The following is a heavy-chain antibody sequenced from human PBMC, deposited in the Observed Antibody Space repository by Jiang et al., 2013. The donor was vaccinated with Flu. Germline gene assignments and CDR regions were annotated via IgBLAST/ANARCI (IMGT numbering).Heavy chain of an antibody. CDR2: INPNSGAT. D-gene: IGHD3-22*01. V-gene: IGHV1-2*06. CDR3: ARAGYYYESSGYFRYFDL. Sequence: GAEVKKPGASVKVSCKAAGYTFTDYYLHWVRQAPGQGLEYLGRINPNSGATKSPQRFQGRVTMTRDTSISTAYMELSRLTSDDTAVYYCARAGYYYESSGYFRYFDLWGRGTLVVVSA. J-gene: IGHJ2*01. CDR1: GYTFTDYY.